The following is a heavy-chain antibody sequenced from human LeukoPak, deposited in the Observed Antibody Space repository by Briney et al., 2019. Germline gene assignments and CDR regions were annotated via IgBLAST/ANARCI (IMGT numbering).Heavy chain of an antibody. J-gene: IGHJ5*01. V-gene: IGHV3-53*01. CDR2: IYSGGST. D-gene: IGHD2-2*01. CDR1: GFIVSSNY. CDR3: ARLGSNTNGGFDP. Sequence: PGGSLRLSCAASGFIVSSNYMSWVRQAPGKGLEWVSVIYSGGSTYYADSVKGRFTISRDNSKNTLYLQMNSRKAEDTGVYYCARLGSNTNGGFDPWGQGTLVTVSS.